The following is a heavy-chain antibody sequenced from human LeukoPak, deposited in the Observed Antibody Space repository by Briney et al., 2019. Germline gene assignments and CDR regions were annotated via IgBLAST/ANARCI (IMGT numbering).Heavy chain of an antibody. CDR2: IYHSGTT. CDR1: DYSMSSGYY. D-gene: IGHD4/OR15-4a*01. J-gene: IGHJ6*03. V-gene: IGHV4-38-2*02. CDR3: ARIFLNPGQDYFYYYYIDV. Sequence: PSETLSLTCSVYDYSMSSGYYWGWIRQPPGKGLEYIGSIYHSGTTNYNPSLKSRVTISVDTSKIQFSLNLSSVAAADTAVYYCARIFLNPGQDYFYYYYIDVWGKGTTVTVSS.